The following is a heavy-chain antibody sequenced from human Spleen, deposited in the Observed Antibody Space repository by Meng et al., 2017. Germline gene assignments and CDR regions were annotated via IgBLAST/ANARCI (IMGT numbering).Heavy chain of an antibody. D-gene: IGHD3-22*01. Sequence: SETLSLTCTVSGGSISSCSYYWSWIRQPAGKGLEWIGRIYTSGSTNYNPSLKSRVTISVDTTKNQFSLKLSSVAAADTAAYYCGRVGADDSSVNADYYFDYWAQGTMVTVSS. V-gene: IGHV4-61*02. CDR2: IYTSGST. CDR3: GRVGADDSSVNADYYFDY. J-gene: IGHJ4*02. CDR1: GGSISSCSYY.